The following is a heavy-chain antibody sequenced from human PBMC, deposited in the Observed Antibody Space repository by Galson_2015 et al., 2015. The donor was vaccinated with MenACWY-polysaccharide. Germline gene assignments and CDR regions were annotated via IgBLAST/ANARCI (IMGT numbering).Heavy chain of an antibody. V-gene: IGHV3-53*01. CDR3: ARESNWAYDS. D-gene: IGHD3-16*01. CDR2: IYPSGAT. J-gene: IGHJ4*02. Sequence: SLRLSCAVSGLRVSESFLSWVRQAPGRGLEYVSDIYPSGATYYRDSVRGRFTMSRDAFQNSLYLQMNNLRVEDTAIYFCARESNWAYDSWGTGTLVTVSS. CDR1: GLRVSESF.